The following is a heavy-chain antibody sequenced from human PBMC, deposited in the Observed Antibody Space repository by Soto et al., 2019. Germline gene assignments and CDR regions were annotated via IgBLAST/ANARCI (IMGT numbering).Heavy chain of an antibody. J-gene: IGHJ4*02. CDR3: AHSRHYYDSSGYYYWIYFDY. CDR1: GFSLSTSGVG. CDR2: IYWDDDK. D-gene: IGHD3-22*01. V-gene: IGHV2-5*02. Sequence: QITLKESGPTLVKPTQTLTLTCTFSGFSLSTSGVGVGWIRQPPGKALEWLALIYWDDDKRYSPSLKSRLTITKDTSKNQVVLTMTNMDPVDTATYYCAHSRHYYDSSGYYYWIYFDYWGQGTLVTVSS.